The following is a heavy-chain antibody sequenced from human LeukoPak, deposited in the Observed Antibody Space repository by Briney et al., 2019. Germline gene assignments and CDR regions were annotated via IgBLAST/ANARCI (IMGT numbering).Heavy chain of an antibody. CDR1: GFTFSSYE. J-gene: IGHJ2*01. D-gene: IGHD5-18*01. V-gene: IGHV3-48*03. CDR2: ISSSGSTI. Sequence: PGGSLRLSCAASGFTFSSYEMNWVRQAPGKGLEWVSYISSSGSTIYYADSVKGRFTISRDNAKNSLYLQMNSLRAEDTAVYYCARVRKYSPGWYFDLWGRGTLVTVSS. CDR3: ARVRKYSPGWYFDL.